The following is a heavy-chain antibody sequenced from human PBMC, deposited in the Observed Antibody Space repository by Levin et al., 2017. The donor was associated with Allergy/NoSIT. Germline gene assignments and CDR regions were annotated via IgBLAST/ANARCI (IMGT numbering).Heavy chain of an antibody. V-gene: IGHV3-49*03. CDR1: GFTFGGYA. CDR2: ILSKPYGETT. D-gene: IGHD6-13*01. Sequence: GGSLRLSCTASGFTFGGYAMSWFRQAPGKGPEWIGFILSKPYGETTDYAASVKGRFTISRDDSKSIAYLQMNSLKTEDTAVYYCARDPVPFSSSWYFDYWGQGTLVTVSS. CDR3: ARDPVPFSSSWYFDY. J-gene: IGHJ4*02.